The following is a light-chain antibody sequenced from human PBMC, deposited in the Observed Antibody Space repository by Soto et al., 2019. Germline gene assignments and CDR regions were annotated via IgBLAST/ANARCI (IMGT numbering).Light chain of an antibody. CDR2: SAS. Sequence: DIVMTQSPDSLAVSLGERATINCKSSQSVLYSSKNKNYLAWYQQKPGQPPKLLIYSASTRESGVPDRFSGSGAGTDFTLTISRLQAEDVAVYYCQQYQSAPYTFGQGTKLEIK. V-gene: IGKV4-1*01. CDR3: QQYQSAPYT. CDR1: QSVLYSSKNKNY. J-gene: IGKJ2*01.